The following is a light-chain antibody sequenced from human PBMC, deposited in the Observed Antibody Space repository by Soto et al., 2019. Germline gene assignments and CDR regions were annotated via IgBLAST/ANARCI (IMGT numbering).Light chain of an antibody. CDR3: QQYNNWPWT. CDR1: QSISGA. Sequence: IVMTQPPATLSVSPGVRATLSCRASQSISGALAWYQQKPGQAPRLPIYGASTRATSFPARFSGSGSGTDFTLTISSLQSEDFAVYYCQQYNNWPWTFGQGTKVDIK. J-gene: IGKJ1*01. V-gene: IGKV3-15*01. CDR2: GAS.